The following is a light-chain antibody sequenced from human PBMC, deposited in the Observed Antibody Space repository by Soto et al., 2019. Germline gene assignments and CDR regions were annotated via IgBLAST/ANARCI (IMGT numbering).Light chain of an antibody. CDR3: QKYNSVPRT. CDR2: AAS. J-gene: IGKJ1*01. Sequence: DLQMTQSPSSLSASIGDRVTITCRASQGISNYLAWYQQQPGKVPKLLIYAASTLQSGVPSRFSGSGSGTDFTLTISSLQPEDVATYYCQKYNSVPRTFGQGTQVEIK. CDR1: QGISNY. V-gene: IGKV1-27*01.